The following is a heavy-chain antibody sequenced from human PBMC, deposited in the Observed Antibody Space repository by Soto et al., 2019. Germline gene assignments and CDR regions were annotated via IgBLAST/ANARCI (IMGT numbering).Heavy chain of an antibody. CDR3: SRRGGVAAAIWCY. D-gene: IGHD6-13*01. CDR2: IYYSGST. J-gene: IGHJ4*02. CDR1: GGSISSSSYY. V-gene: IGHV4-39*01. Sequence: SETLSLTCTVSGGSISSSSYYWGWIRQHPGKGLEWIGSIYYSGSTYYNPSLKSRVTISVDTSKNQFSLKLSSVTAADTAVYYFSRRGGVAAAIWCYWGQRTRVSVSS.